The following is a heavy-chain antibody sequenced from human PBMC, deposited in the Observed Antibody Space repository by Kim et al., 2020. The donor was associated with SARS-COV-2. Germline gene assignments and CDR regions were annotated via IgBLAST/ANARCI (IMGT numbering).Heavy chain of an antibody. CDR2: IIPIFGTA. CDR1: GGTFSSYA. V-gene: IGHV1-69*13. CDR3: ARANITMVRGVIISDLFDY. J-gene: IGHJ4*02. D-gene: IGHD3-10*01. Sequence: SVKVSCKASGGTFSSYAISWVRQAPGQGLEWMGGIIPIFGTANYAQKFQGRVTITADESTSTAYMELSSLRSEDTAVYYCARANITMVRGVIISDLFDYWGQGTLVTVSS.